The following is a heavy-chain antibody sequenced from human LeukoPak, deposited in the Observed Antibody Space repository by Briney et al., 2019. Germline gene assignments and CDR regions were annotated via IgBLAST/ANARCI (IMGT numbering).Heavy chain of an antibody. CDR3: AKPCRSGLSPFDAFDI. D-gene: IGHD6-19*01. CDR2: NSGSGDST. V-gene: IGHV3-23*01. CDR1: GFTFSGYA. Sequence: QSGGSLRLSCAASGFTFSGYAMSWVRQAPGKGLEWVSANSGSGDSTYYADSVKGRFTISRDNSKNTLYLQLNSLRAEDTAIYYCAKPCRSGLSPFDAFDIWGQGTMVTVSS. J-gene: IGHJ3*02.